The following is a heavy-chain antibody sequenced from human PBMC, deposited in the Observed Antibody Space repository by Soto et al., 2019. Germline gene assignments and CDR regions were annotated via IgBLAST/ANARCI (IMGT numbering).Heavy chain of an antibody. Sequence: GGSLRLSCAASGFTFSSYGMHWVRQAPGKGLEWVAIISYDGSNTYYADSVKGRFTISRDNSKNTLYLQMNSLRAEDTSVYYCAKEGGLSGSYYISSSYYFVYWGQGTLVTVSS. CDR1: GFTFSSYG. J-gene: IGHJ4*02. CDR2: ISYDGSNT. V-gene: IGHV3-30*18. CDR3: AKEGGLSGSYYISSSYYFVY. D-gene: IGHD1-26*01.